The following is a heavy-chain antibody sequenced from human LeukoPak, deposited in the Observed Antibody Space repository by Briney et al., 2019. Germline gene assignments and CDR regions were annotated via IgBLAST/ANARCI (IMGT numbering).Heavy chain of an antibody. CDR1: GGTFSSYA. V-gene: IGHV1-69*01. Sequence: SVKVSCKASGGTFSSYAISWVRQAPGQGLEWMGGIIPIFGTANYGQKFQGRVTITADESTSTAYMELSSLRSEDTAVYYCARDVSYGSAPNWFDPWGQGTLVTVSS. CDR3: ARDVSYGSAPNWFDP. D-gene: IGHD3-10*01. J-gene: IGHJ5*02. CDR2: IIPIFGTA.